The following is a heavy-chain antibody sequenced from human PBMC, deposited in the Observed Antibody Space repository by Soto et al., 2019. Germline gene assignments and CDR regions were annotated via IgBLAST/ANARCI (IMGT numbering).Heavy chain of an antibody. CDR3: ARMRPTGWHDYYFFGMDL. Sequence: SETLSLTCAVYGGSFSGYYWSWIRQPPGKGLEWIGEINHSGSTNYNPSLKSRVTISVDASKNQFSLTLYSVTAADTAVYYCARMRPTGWHDYYFFGMDLWGQGTTVTVSS. CDR1: GGSFSGYY. J-gene: IGHJ6*02. V-gene: IGHV4-34*01. D-gene: IGHD6-19*01. CDR2: INHSGST.